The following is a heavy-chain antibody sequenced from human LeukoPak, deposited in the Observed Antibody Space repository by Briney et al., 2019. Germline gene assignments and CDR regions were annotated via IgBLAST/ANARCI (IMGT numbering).Heavy chain of an antibody. CDR3: ARDNWNYVSEGRFDP. D-gene: IGHD1-7*01. CDR1: GDSISGYF. V-gene: IGHV4-4*07. J-gene: IGHJ5*02. CDR2: IYTSGST. Sequence: SETLSLTCTVSGDSISGYFWSWIRQPAGKGLEWIGRIYTSGSTNYNPSLKSRVTMSVDTSKNQFSLKLSSVTAADTAVYYCARDNWNYVSEGRFDPWGQGTLVTVSS.